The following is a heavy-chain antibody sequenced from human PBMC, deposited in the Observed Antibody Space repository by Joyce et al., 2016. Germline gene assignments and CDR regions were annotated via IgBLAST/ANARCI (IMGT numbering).Heavy chain of an antibody. CDR2: IIPVFVTP. J-gene: IGHJ3*01. D-gene: IGHD2-2*01. Sequence: QVHLVQSGAEVKMPGSSVKVSCTASGGSFGAQTFNWVRQTPGQGLAGMGGIIPVFVTPQYAQKFQGTGSITADTGTSNVFMEVRSLTSDDTAMYYCASGVAGYCSSSTCPRPLDVWGQGTMVIVS. CDR3: ASGVAGYCSSSTCPRPLDV. V-gene: IGHV1-69*14. CDR1: GGSFGAQT.